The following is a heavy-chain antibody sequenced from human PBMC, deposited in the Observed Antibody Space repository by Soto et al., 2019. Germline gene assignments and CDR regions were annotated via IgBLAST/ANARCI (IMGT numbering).Heavy chain of an antibody. J-gene: IGHJ4*02. D-gene: IGHD1-1*01. CDR3: ATRAATNGWNGFGADKYYFDF. Sequence: GASAKASCKASGYTIASYDIYWVPQATVQGLEWMGWMNPNTGNSGYAQKFQGRVTMTSDTSINTVHRELSSLRSEDTAVYYFATRAATNGWNGFGADKYYFDFWGQGALVTAPQ. CDR1: GYTIASYD. CDR2: MNPNTGNS. V-gene: IGHV1-8*01.